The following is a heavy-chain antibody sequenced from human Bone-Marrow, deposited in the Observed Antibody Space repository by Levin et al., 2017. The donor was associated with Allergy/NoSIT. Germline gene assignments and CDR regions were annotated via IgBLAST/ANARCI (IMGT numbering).Heavy chain of an antibody. D-gene: IGHD6-19*01. V-gene: IGHV3-66*01. CDR3: TRVVPDSSGWVPFDC. Sequence: GGSLRLSCAASGFTVSTKYMTWVRQAPERGLEWVSVIYSGGDTFYRDSVKGRFTISRDDSKNTLFLQMNSLRVEDTAVYYCTRVVPDSSGWVPFDCWGQGTLVTVSS. CDR1: GFTVSTKY. CDR2: IYSGGDT. J-gene: IGHJ4*02.